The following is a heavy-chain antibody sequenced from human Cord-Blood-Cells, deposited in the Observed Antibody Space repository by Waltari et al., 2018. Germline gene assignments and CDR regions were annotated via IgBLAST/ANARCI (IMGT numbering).Heavy chain of an antibody. Sequence: QVTLKESGPVLVKPTETLTLTCTVSGFSLSNARMGVSWIRPPPGKALEWLAHIFSNDEKSYSTSLKSRLTISKDTSKSQVVLTMTNMDPVDTATYYCARVRSPYYYYYYMDVWGKGTTVTVSS. CDR2: IFSNDEK. CDR3: ARVRSPYYYYYYMDV. J-gene: IGHJ6*03. V-gene: IGHV2-26*01. D-gene: IGHD3-10*01. CDR1: GFSLSNARMG.